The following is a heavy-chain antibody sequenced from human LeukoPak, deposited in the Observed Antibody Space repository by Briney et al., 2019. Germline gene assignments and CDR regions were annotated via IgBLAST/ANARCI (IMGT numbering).Heavy chain of an antibody. D-gene: IGHD6-13*01. CDR2: ISGSGDNT. CDR3: AKWYSSSWFYFDY. CDR1: GFTFSSYD. J-gene: IGHJ4*02. V-gene: IGHV3-23*01. Sequence: PGGSLRLSCAASGFTFSSYDMSWVRQAPGKGLEWVSTISGSGDNTDLADSVKGRFTISRDNSKNTLYLQMSSLRAEDTAVYYCAKWYSSSWFYFDYWGQGTLVTVSS.